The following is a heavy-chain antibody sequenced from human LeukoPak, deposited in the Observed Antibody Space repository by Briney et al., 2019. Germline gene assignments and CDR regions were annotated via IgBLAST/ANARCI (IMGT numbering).Heavy chain of an antibody. J-gene: IGHJ6*02. CDR2: INYHSQPT. D-gene: IGHD4-17*01. CDR3: ARDADYGDYAGMDV. CDR1: GFTFSTFH. Sequence: GGSLRLSCTASGFTFSTFHMHWVRQAPGKGLEWVSYINYHSQPTYYADSVKGRFTISRDNAKNSLYLQMNSLRAEDTAVYYCARDADYGDYAGMDVWGQGTTVTVSS. V-gene: IGHV3-21*05.